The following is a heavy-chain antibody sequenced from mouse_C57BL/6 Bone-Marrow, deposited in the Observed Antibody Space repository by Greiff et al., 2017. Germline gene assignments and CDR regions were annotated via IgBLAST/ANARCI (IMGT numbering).Heavy chain of an antibody. J-gene: IGHJ3*01. CDR1: GYTFTSSW. Sequence: VQLQPPWAALVKPGASVTLSCKASGYTFTSSWMHWVKQRPGQGLEWIGLIHPHSGSTNYNEKFKSKATLTVDKSSSTAYMQLSSLTSEDAAVYYCARSLIYYYGSSYVAWFAYWGQGTLVTVSA. CDR3: ARSLIYYYGSSYVAWFAY. V-gene: IGHV1-64*01. D-gene: IGHD1-1*01. CDR2: IHPHSGST.